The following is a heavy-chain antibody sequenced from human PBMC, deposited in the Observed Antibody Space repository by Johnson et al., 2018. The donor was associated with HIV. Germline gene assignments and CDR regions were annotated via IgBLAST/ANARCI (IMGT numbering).Heavy chain of an antibody. D-gene: IGHD2-2*01. J-gene: IGHJ3*02. CDR3: ARDRWYCSSTSCQKDAFDI. CDR2: IKQDGSER. Sequence: EVQLVESGGGVVQPGRSLRLSCAASGFTFSSYAMHWVRQAPGKGLEWVANIKQDGSERYYVDSVKGRFTISRDNAKNSLYLQMHSLRAEDTAVYYCARDRWYCSSTSCQKDAFDIWGQGTMVTVSS. CDR1: GFTFSSYA. V-gene: IGHV3-7*01.